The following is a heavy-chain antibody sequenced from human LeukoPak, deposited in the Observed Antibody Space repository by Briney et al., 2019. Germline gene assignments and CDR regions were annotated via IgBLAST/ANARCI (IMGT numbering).Heavy chain of an antibody. Sequence: SETLSLTCTVSGGSIRSYYWSWIRQPPGKGLEWIGYIYYSGSTNYNPSLKGRVTISVDTSKNQFSLKLSSVTAADTAVYYCARGYSSSWERRIYYYYYGMDVWGQGTTVTVSS. CDR1: GGSIRSYY. J-gene: IGHJ6*02. CDR3: ARGYSSSWERRIYYYYYGMDV. D-gene: IGHD6-13*01. CDR2: IYYSGST. V-gene: IGHV4-59*12.